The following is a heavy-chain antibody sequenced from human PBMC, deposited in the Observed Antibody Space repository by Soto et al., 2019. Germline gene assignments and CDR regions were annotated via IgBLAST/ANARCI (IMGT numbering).Heavy chain of an antibody. CDR2: TNEGSGNT. Sequence: ASVKVSCKATGYSFKNYAVHWVRQAPGQRLEWMGFTNEGSGNTRFSQKFQGRISITRDTSASTVYLDLSSLTSEDMAIYYCARDDRSVSGVVTLDHWGPGTLVTVSS. CDR3: ARDDRSVSGVVTLDH. V-gene: IGHV1-3*01. CDR1: GYSFKNYA. J-gene: IGHJ4*02. D-gene: IGHD3-3*01.